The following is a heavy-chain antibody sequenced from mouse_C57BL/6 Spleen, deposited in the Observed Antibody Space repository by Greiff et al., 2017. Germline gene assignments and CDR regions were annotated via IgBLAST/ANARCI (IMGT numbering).Heavy chain of an antibody. CDR1: GFTFSDYY. V-gene: IGHV5-16*01. D-gene: IGHD2-1*01. Sequence: EVLLVESEGGLVQPGSSMKLSCTASGFTFSDYYMAWVRQVPEKGLEWVANINYDGSSTYYLDSLKSRFIISRDNATNILYLQMSSLKSEDTATYYCARYGNWYFDVWGTGTTVTVSS. CDR3: ARYGNWYFDV. J-gene: IGHJ1*03. CDR2: INYDGSST.